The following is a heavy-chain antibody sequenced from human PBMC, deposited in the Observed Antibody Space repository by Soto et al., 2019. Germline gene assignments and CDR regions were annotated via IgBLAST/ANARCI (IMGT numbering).Heavy chain of an antibody. D-gene: IGHD6-19*01. V-gene: IGHV3-30*18. CDR1: GFTFSSYG. CDR2: ISYDGSNK. CDR3: AKDWTGYSSGCHA. Sequence: PGGSLRLSCAASGFTFSSYGMHWVRQAPGKGLEWVAVISYDGSNKYYADSVKGRFTISRDNSKNTLYLQMNGLRAEDTAVYYCAKDWTGYSSGCHAWGQGTLVTVSS. J-gene: IGHJ4*02.